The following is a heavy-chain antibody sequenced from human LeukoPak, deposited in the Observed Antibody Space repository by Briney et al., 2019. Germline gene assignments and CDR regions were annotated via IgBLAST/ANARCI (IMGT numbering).Heavy chain of an antibody. J-gene: IGHJ6*02. D-gene: IGHD2-2*01. CDR2: IYYSGST. Sequence: SETLSLTCSVSGGSISSYYWSWIRQPPGKGLEYIGYIYYSGSTNYNPSLKGRVTISVDTSKDQFSLNLTSVTAADTAVYYCARLKCISTTCPSRYVMDVWGQGTTVTVSS. CDR1: GGSISSYY. CDR3: ARLKCISTTCPSRYVMDV. V-gene: IGHV4-59*01.